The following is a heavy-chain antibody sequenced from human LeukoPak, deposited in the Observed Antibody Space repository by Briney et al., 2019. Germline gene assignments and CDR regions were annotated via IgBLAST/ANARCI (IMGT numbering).Heavy chain of an antibody. CDR2: ISGSGGST. D-gene: IGHD1-26*01. CDR1: GFTFSNYG. V-gene: IGHV3-23*01. CDR3: AKVGGSYWFDY. Sequence: GGSLRLSCAASGFTFSNYGMSWVRQAPGKGLEWVSAISGSGGSTYYADSVKGRFTISRDNSKNTLYLQMNSLRAEDTAVYYCAKVGGSYWFDYWGQGTLVTVSS. J-gene: IGHJ4*02.